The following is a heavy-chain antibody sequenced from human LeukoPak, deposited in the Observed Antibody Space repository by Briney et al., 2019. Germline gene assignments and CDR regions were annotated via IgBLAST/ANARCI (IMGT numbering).Heavy chain of an antibody. J-gene: IGHJ2*01. CDR1: GDSISTYY. V-gene: IGHV4-59*01. D-gene: IGHD3-10*01. CDR3: ARDGEEPHWYFDL. Sequence: SETLSLTCTVSGDSISTYYWSWIRQPPGKGLEWIGYIYYSGSTTYNPSLKSRVTISVDTSKNQFSLKLTSVTAADTAVYYCARDGEEPHWYFDLWGRGTLVTVSS. CDR2: IYYSGST.